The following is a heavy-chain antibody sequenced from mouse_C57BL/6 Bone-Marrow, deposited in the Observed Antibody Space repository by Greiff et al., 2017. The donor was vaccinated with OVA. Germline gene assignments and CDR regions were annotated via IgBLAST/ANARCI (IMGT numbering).Heavy chain of an antibody. Sequence: QVQLQQPGAELVKPGASVKLSCKASGYTFTSYWMQWVKQRPGQGLEWIGEIDTSDSYINYNQKFKGKATLTVDTSSSTAYMQLSSLTSEDSAVYCWASAVFAYWGQGTLVTVSA. CDR1: GYTFTSYW. CDR3: ASAVFAY. J-gene: IGHJ3*01. CDR2: IDTSDSYI. V-gene: IGHV1-50*01.